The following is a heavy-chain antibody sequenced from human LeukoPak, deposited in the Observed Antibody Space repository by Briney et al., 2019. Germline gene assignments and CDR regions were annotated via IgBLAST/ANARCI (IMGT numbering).Heavy chain of an antibody. Sequence: PGGSLRLFCASSGFTFSDYYMSWIRQAPGKGLEGVSYISSSGSTIYYADSVKGRFTISRDNAKNSLYLQMNSLRAEDTAVYYCGVSAIFGVVASHYAFDIWGQGTMVTVSS. CDR3: GVSAIFGVVASHYAFDI. D-gene: IGHD3-3*01. CDR1: GFTFSDYY. CDR2: ISSSGSTI. J-gene: IGHJ3*02. V-gene: IGHV3-11*01.